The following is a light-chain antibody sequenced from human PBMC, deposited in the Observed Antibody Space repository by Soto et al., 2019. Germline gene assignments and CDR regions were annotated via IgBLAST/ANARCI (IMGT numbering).Light chain of an antibody. CDR1: SSNIGAGYD. V-gene: IGLV1-40*01. Sequence: QSVLTQPPAVSGAPGQRVTISCTGSSSNIGAGYDVHWYQQLPGRAPKLLIYGNSNRSSGVPDRFSGSKSGTSASLAITGLQAEDEADYYCQSYDSSLSGYVFGTGTKVTVL. CDR2: GNS. CDR3: QSYDSSLSGYV. J-gene: IGLJ1*01.